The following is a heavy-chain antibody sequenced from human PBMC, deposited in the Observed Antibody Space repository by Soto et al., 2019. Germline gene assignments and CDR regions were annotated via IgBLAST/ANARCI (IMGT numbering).Heavy chain of an antibody. CDR2: ISGSGGST. CDR1: GFNFSSYA. CDR3: AKDLVSIFGVAPDY. J-gene: IGHJ4*02. V-gene: IGHV3-23*01. Sequence: PEGSLSLSCAASGFNFSSYAMSWVRQAPGKGLEWVSAISGSGGSTDYADSVKGRFTISRDNSKNTLYLQMNSLRAEDTALYYCAKDLVSIFGVAPDYWGQGTLVTVAS. D-gene: IGHD3-3*01.